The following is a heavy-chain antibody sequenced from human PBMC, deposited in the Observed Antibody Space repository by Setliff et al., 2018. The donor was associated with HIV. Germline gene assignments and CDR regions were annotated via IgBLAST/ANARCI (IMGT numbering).Heavy chain of an antibody. J-gene: IGHJ5*02. CDR3: MTDLRDTISGVEFDP. CDR2: IHYDGSII. Sequence: PGGSLRLSCAASGFSFTSYGMHWVRQAPGKGLEWVAYIHYDGSIILYADSVKGRFTISRYDSKNTLYVQMNGLKTEDTAVYSCMTDLRDTISGVEFDPWGQGTLVTVSS. V-gene: IGHV3-30*02. D-gene: IGHD3-3*01. CDR1: GFSFTSYG.